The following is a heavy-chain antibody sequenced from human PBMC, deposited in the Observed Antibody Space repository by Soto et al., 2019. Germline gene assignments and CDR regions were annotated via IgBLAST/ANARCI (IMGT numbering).Heavy chain of an antibody. CDR2: IYISGST. J-gene: IGHJ4*02. D-gene: IGHD6-19*01. Sequence: QVQLQESGPGLVKPSETLSLTCTVSGGSMSSQYWGWIRQPPGTGLEWIGYIYISGSTNYNPSLKSRVTISVDTSKNQFSLKLSSVTAADTAVYYCARGGSAWSKDYWGQGALVTVSS. V-gene: IGHV4-59*11. CDR1: GGSMSSQY. CDR3: ARGGSAWSKDY.